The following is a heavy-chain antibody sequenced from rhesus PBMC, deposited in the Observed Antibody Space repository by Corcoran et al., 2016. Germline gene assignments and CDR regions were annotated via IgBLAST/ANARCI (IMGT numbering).Heavy chain of an antibody. CDR3: DLECTGSDCYAAFDY. CDR1: GFTFGSYA. Sequence: QVQLVQSGAEVKKPGASVKVSCKASGFTFGSYAISWVRQAPGQGLEWMGVIIPLVGITNDAENFQGRVTITAYTSPRTAYMELSSQRSEDTAVYSCDLECTGSDCYAAFDYWGQGVLVTFSS. V-gene: IGHV1-198*02. CDR2: IIPLVGIT. D-gene: IGHD2-21*01. J-gene: IGHJ4*01.